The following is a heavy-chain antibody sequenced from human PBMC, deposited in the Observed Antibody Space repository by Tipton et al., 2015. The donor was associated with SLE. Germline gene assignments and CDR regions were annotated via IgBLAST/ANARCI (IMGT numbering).Heavy chain of an antibody. CDR2: IFYSGTT. Sequence: GLVKPSETLSLTCTVSGGSINSYYWSWIRQPPGKGLEWIGYIFYSGTTNYNPSLKSRVTISVDPAKNQFSLKLTSVTAADTAVYYCARGMLTWRGAIIGVDVWGQGTTVNVSS. CDR3: ARGMLTWRGAIIGVDV. CDR1: GGSINSYY. V-gene: IGHV4-59*08. J-gene: IGHJ6*02. D-gene: IGHD2-8*01.